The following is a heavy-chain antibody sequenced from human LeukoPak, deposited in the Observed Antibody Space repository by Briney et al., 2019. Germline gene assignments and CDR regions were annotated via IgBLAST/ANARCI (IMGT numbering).Heavy chain of an antibody. D-gene: IGHD3-22*01. CDR2: ISGSGGST. J-gene: IGHJ4*02. V-gene: IGHV3-23*01. CDR1: GFTFSSYE. Sequence: GGSLRLSCAASGFTFSSYEMNWVRQAPGKGLEWVSAISGSGGSTYYADSVKGRFTISRDNSKNTLYLQMNSLRAEDTAVYYCAKAPYYYDSSGPLDYWGQGTLVTVSS. CDR3: AKAPYYYDSSGPLDY.